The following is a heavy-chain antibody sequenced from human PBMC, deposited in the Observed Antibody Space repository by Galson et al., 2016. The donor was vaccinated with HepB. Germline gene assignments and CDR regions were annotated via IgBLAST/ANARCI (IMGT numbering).Heavy chain of an antibody. CDR2: ITGSTGVT. CDR3: ARDVRPRQHHYDGMDV. D-gene: IGHD1-1*01. J-gene: IGHJ6*04. Sequence: SLRLSCAASGFTFGSYAMTWVRQAPGKGLEWVSSITGSTGVTNYADSGRGRFTISTDHSKNTLYLQMNSLRAEDTSVYYCARDVRPRQHHYDGMDVWGEVTTVTVSS. V-gene: IGHV3-23*01. CDR1: GFTFGSYA.